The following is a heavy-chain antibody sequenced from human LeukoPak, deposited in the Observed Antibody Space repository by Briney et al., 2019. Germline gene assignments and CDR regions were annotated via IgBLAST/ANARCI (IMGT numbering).Heavy chain of an antibody. J-gene: IGHJ3*02. CDR3: ARNMITFGGVIVKLRAFDI. D-gene: IGHD3-16*02. CDR2: IYDSGST. V-gene: IGHV4-39*01. Sequence: SETLSLTCTVSGGSISSSSYYWGWIRQPPGKGLEWIGSIYDSGSTYYNPSLKSRVTISVDTSKNQFSLKLSSVTAADTAVYYCARNMITFGGVIVKLRAFDIWGQGTMVTVSS. CDR1: GGSISSSSYY.